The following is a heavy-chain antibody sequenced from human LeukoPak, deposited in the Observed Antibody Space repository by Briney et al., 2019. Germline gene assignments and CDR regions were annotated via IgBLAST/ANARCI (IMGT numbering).Heavy chain of an antibody. D-gene: IGHD2-15*01. CDR1: GFTFSSYD. CDR3: AKDVVRSQGSNYYYKDV. Sequence: GGSLRLSCAASGFTFSSYDMSWVRQAPGKGLEWVSAISGSGDSTYYADSVKGRFTISRDNSKNTLYLQMNSLRAEDTAVYYCAKDVVRSQGSNYYYKDVWGKGTTVAVSS. J-gene: IGHJ6*03. CDR2: ISGSGDST. V-gene: IGHV3-23*01.